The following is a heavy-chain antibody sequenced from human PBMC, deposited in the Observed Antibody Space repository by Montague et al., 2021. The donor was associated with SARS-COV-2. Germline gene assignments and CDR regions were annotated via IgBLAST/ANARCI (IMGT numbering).Heavy chain of an antibody. CDR1: GGSISSTNYY. D-gene: IGHD3-9*01. CDR3: ARGGGGSDILTGYRDGFDI. CDR2: INYRGTT. V-gene: IGHV4-39*01. Sequence: SETLSLTCTVSGGSISSTNYYWGWIRQPPGKGLEWIGSINYRGTTHYNPSLKSRVTISVDTSKNQFSLKLSSVTATDTAVYYCARGGGGSDILTGYRDGFDIWGRGTMVTVSS. J-gene: IGHJ3*02.